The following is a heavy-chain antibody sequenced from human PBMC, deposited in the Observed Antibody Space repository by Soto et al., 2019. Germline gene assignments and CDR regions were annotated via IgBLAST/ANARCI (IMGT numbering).Heavy chain of an antibody. CDR1: GFTFSSYD. CDR2: IGTAGDT. Sequence: EVQLVESGGGLVQPGGSLRLSCAASGFTFSSYDMHWVRQATGKGLEWVSAIGTAGDTYYPGSVKGRFTISRENGKNSFYLEMNSLRGGDTAVYYCARGKYSSGPNDYWGQGTLVTVSS. CDR3: ARGKYSSGPNDY. V-gene: IGHV3-13*01. J-gene: IGHJ4*02. D-gene: IGHD6-19*01.